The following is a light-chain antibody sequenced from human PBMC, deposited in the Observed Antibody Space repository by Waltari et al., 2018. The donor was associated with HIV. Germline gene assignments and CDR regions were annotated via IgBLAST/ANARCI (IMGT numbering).Light chain of an antibody. CDR2: ATS. CDR3: QQSFRDPYT. V-gene: IGKV1-39*01. Sequence: DIHMTQSPSTLSASVGGRVTIVCRASQGLSHFLNWYQHRPGTAPKVLMFATSNLLNGFPSRFRGSGGGTYFTLTITDLQPDDSGTYYCQQSFRDPYTFGQGTKIEI. J-gene: IGKJ2*01. CDR1: QGLSHF.